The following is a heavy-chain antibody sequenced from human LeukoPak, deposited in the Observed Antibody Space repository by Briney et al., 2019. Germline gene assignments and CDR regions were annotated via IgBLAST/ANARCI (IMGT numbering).Heavy chain of an antibody. CDR3: AKGVTTLLG. Sequence: PGRSLSLSCAASGFTFDDYAKHWVRQAPGKGLEWVSGISWNSGSIGYADSVKGRFTISRDNAKNSLYLQMNSLRAEDTALYHCAKGVTTLLGWGQGTLVTVSS. CDR1: GFTFDDYA. J-gene: IGHJ4*02. D-gene: IGHD4-17*01. CDR2: ISWNSGSI. V-gene: IGHV3-9*01.